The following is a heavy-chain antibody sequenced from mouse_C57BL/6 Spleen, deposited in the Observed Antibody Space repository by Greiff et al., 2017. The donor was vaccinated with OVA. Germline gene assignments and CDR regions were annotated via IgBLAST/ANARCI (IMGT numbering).Heavy chain of an antibody. CDR2: ISSGSSTI. Sequence: EVKLMESGGGLVKPGGSLKLSCAASGFTFSDYGMHWVRQAPEKGLEWVAYISSGSSTIYYADTVKGRFTISRDNAKNTLFLQMTSLRSEDTAMYYCARGAYYSNWGYFDVWGTGTTVTVSS. V-gene: IGHV5-17*01. D-gene: IGHD2-5*01. CDR1: GFTFSDYG. J-gene: IGHJ1*03. CDR3: ARGAYYSNWGYFDV.